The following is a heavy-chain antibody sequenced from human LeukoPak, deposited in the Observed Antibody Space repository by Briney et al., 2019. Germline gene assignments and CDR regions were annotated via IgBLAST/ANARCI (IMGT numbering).Heavy chain of an antibody. J-gene: IGHJ6*02. CDR3: ARATADLGMDV. V-gene: IGHV3-48*03. CDR1: GFTFSSYE. D-gene: IGHD6-25*01. CDR2: ISSSGSTI. Sequence: GGSLSLSCAASGFTFSSYEMNWVRQAPGKGLEWVSYISSSGSTIYYADSVKRRFTISRDNAKNSLYLQMNSLRAYDTAVYYCARATADLGMDVWGQGTTVTVSS.